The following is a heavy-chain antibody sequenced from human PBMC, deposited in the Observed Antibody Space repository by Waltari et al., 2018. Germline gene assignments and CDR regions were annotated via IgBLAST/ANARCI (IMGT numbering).Heavy chain of an antibody. Sequence: QVQQVQSVAEVEKPGASVMVSCKGSGYAITGYYMHWVRHAAVQGLESMGRINPNSGGTNYAQKFQGRVTMTRDTSISTAYMKLSRLRSDDTAVYYCARDKSRIVVVPAAADYWGQGTLVTVSS. CDR3: ARDKSRIVVVPAAADY. J-gene: IGHJ4*02. V-gene: IGHV1-2*06. D-gene: IGHD2-2*01. CDR1: GYAITGYY. CDR2: INPNSGGT.